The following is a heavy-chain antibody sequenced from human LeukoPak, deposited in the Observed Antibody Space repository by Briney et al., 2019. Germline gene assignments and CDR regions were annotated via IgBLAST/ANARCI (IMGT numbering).Heavy chain of an antibody. CDR3: ARGSHYDSSSKDNWFDP. D-gene: IGHD3-22*01. Sequence: NSGGSLRLSCAASGFTFSSYSMNWVRQAPGKGLEWVSSISSSSSYIYYADSVKGRFTISRDNAKNSLYLQMNSLRAEDTAVYYCARGSHYDSSSKDNWFDPWGQGTLVTVSS. V-gene: IGHV3-21*01. CDR2: ISSSSSYI. J-gene: IGHJ5*02. CDR1: GFTFSSYS.